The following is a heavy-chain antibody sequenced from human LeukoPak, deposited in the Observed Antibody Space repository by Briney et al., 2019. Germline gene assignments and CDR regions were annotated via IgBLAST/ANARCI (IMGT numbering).Heavy chain of an antibody. J-gene: IGHJ6*02. CDR2: TYYRSKWYN. CDR3: ARVPPYSYYSMDV. CDR1: GDSVSSNSAA. V-gene: IGHV6-1*01. Sequence: SQTLSLTCAILGDSVSSNSAAWNWIRQSPSGGLEWLGRTYYRSKWYNDYALSVKSRITINPDTAKNQFSLQLNSVTPEDTAVYYCARVPPYSYYSMDVWGPGTTVTVSS.